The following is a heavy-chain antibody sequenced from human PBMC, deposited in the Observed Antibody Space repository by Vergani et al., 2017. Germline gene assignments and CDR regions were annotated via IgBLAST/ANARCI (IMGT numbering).Heavy chain of an antibody. V-gene: IGHV3-23*01. J-gene: IGHJ6*02. CDR3: AKDRGRAEEYYYYYGMDV. D-gene: IGHD3-10*01. Sequence: EVQLLESGGGLVQPGGSLRLSCAASGFTFSSYAMSWVRQAPGKGLEWVSAISGSGGSTYYADSVKGRFTISRDNSKNTLYLQMNSLRAEDTAVYYCAKDRGRAEEYYYYYGMDVWGQGTTVTVSS. CDR2: ISGSGGST. CDR1: GFTFSSYA.